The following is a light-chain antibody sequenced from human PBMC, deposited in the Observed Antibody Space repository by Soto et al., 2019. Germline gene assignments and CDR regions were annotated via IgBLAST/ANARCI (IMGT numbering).Light chain of an antibody. J-gene: IGKJ5*01. CDR1: QSISSY. CDR2: DAS. Sequence: DIQMTQSPSSPSASVGDSVTIXXRASQSISSYLNWYQKKPGKAPNVXIYDASRLQSGVPSRFSGSGGGTDFTLSISSVQPEDFATYFCQQSYMDPITFGQGTRLEIK. CDR3: QQSYMDPIT. V-gene: IGKV1-39*01.